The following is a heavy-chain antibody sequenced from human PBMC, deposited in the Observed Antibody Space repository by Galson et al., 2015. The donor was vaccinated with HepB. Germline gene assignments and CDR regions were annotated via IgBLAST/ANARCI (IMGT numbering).Heavy chain of an antibody. D-gene: IGHD4-11*01. CDR3: ARDPVDYPSKYYLYGLDV. V-gene: IGHV3-30*04. CDR1: GFTFRSYA. Sequence: SLRLSCAASGFTFRSYAMHWVRQAPGKGLEWVAVLSYDGRDENYADSVKGRFSISRDNSKSSVYLQMNSMRPDDTAVYYCARDPVDYPSKYYLYGLDVWGQGTTVSVSS. J-gene: IGHJ6*02. CDR2: LSYDGRDE.